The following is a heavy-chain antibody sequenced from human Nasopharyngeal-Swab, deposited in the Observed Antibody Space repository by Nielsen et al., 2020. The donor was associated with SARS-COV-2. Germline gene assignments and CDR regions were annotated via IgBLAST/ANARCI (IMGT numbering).Heavy chain of an antibody. D-gene: IGHD1-14*01. CDR2: ISGGGVTI. V-gene: IGHV3-48*03. Sequence: GESLKISCAASGFPLSSYELNWVRQAPGKGLEWVASISGGGVTIFYADSVKGRFTISRDNAKNSLFLQLNSLRAEDTATYYCARGYGAGAFGFWGQGTLVTVSS. J-gene: IGHJ4*02. CDR1: GFPLSSYE. CDR3: ARGYGAGAFGF.